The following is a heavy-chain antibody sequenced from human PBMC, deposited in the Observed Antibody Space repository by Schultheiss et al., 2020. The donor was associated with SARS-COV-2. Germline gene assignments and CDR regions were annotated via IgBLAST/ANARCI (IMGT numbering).Heavy chain of an antibody. J-gene: IGHJ4*02. V-gene: IGHV3-21*04. CDR1: GFTFSSYW. CDR2: ISSSSSYI. CDR3: AKKYYYGSGREFVDY. Sequence: GGSLRLSCAASGFTFSSYWMHWVRQAPGKGLEWVSSISSSSSYIYYADSVKGRFTISRDNAKNSLYLQMNSLRAEDTAVYYCAKKYYYGSGREFVDYWGQGTLVTVSS. D-gene: IGHD3-10*01.